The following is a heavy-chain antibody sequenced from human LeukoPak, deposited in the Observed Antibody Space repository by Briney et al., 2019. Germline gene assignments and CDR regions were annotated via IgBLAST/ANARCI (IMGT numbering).Heavy chain of an antibody. Sequence: GGSLRLSRAASEFTFSSYWMTWVRQAPGKGLEWVANINEDGSKKYFLDSVRGRFTISRDNAKNSLYLQMNSLRVEDTAVYYCVRDATRGGDLDYWGQGTLVTVSS. CDR1: EFTFSSYW. CDR3: VRDATRGGDLDY. J-gene: IGHJ4*02. CDR2: INEDGSKK. D-gene: IGHD3-16*01. V-gene: IGHV3-7*01.